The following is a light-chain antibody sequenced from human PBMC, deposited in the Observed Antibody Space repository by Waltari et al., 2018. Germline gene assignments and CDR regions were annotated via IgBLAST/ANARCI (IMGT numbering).Light chain of an antibody. CDR3: QQRSNWPPP. CDR1: QSVSRY. Sequence: EVVLTQSPATQSLSPGERATLSSRASQSVSRYLAWYQQKPGQAPRLLIYDTSNRATGVPARFSGSGSGTDFTLTISSLEPEDFAVYYCQQRSNWPPPFGGGTKVEIK. CDR2: DTS. V-gene: IGKV3-11*01. J-gene: IGKJ4*01.